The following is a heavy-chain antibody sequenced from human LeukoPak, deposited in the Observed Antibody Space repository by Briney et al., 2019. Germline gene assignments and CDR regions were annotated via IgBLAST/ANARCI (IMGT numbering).Heavy chain of an antibody. CDR3: ATSDIVVVPAAMPDY. CDR1: GGTFSSYA. V-gene: IGHV1-69*13. D-gene: IGHD2-2*01. CDR2: IIPIFGTA. Sequence: ASVKVSCKASGGTFSSYAISWVRQAPGHGLEWMGGIIPIFGTANYAQKFQGRVTITADESTSTAYMELSSLRSEDTAVYYCATSDIVVVPAAMPDYWGQGTLVTVSS. J-gene: IGHJ4*02.